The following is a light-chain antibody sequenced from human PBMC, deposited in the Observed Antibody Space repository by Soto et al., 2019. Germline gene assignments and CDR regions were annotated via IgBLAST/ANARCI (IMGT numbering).Light chain of an antibody. V-gene: IGKV3-20*01. Sequence: EIVLTQSPGTLSLSPGERATLSCRASQSVSSNLAWYQQQPGQAPRLLIYGASTRATGFPDRFSGSGSGTDFSLTIRGLKPEDFAVYYCQQYRMSPNTFGQGTRLEIK. CDR2: GAS. CDR3: QQYRMSPNT. CDR1: QSVSSN. J-gene: IGKJ5*01.